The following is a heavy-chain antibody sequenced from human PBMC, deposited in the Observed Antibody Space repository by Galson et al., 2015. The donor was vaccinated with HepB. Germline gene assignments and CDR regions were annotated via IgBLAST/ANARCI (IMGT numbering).Heavy chain of an antibody. CDR1: GFTFSSYS. CDR3: ARDYYGSRGYFDY. D-gene: IGHD3-10*01. J-gene: IGHJ4*02. CDR2: ISSSSSYI. V-gene: IGHV3-21*01. Sequence: SLRLSCAASGFTFSSYSMNWVRQAPGKGLEWVSSISSSSSYIYYADSVKGRFTTSRDNAKNSLYLQMNSLRAEDTAVYYCARDYYGSRGYFDYWGQGTLVTVSS.